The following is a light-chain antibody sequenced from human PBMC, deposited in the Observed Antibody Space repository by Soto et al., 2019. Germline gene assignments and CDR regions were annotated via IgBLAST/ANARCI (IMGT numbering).Light chain of an antibody. CDR2: SAY. J-gene: IGKJ1*01. CDR1: QDIGNK. V-gene: IGKV1-6*02. CDR3: QQYNNWPRT. Sequence: ASQMTQSPSSPSASVGDRFTITCRASQDIGNKLGWFQQKPGKAPELLIYSAYKLQSGVPSRFSGSGSGTDFTLTISSLQSEDFAVYYCQQYNNWPRTFGQGTKVDIK.